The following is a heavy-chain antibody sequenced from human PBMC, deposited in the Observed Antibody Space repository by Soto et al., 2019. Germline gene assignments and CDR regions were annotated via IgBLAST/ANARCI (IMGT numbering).Heavy chain of an antibody. Sequence: QVQLQQWGAGLLRPSETLSLTCAVYGGSFRDFYWSWLRQTPEKGLEWIGEINHSGDTKYNPSLESRVTISVDTSKNQFSLKMNFVTPADTAVYYCARTGGMDVWGPGATVTVSS. CDR3: ARTGGMDV. J-gene: IGHJ6*02. CDR1: GGSFRDFY. V-gene: IGHV4-34*01. CDR2: INHSGDT.